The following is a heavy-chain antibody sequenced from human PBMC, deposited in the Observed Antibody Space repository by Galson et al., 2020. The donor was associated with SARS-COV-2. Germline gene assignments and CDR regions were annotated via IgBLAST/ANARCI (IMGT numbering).Heavy chain of an antibody. V-gene: IGHV3-23*01. CDR2: ISGSGGTT. CDR3: AKHYYDFWSGFDY. Sequence: GSLRLSCAASGFSLTTSAMSWIRHAPGKGLEWVSVISGSGGTTYYADSVKGRFTISRDNSKNTLYVQMNSLRAEDTAIYYCAKHYYDFWSGFDYWGQGTLVTVSS. CDR1: GFSLTTSA. J-gene: IGHJ4*02. D-gene: IGHD3-3*01.